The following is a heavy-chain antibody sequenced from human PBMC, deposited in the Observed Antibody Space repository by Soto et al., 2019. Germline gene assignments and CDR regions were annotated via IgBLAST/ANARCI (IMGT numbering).Heavy chain of an antibody. J-gene: IGHJ4*02. CDR3: VRGTFFYDKSDYLPYQCAH. D-gene: IGHD3-22*01. CDR1: GGSITSAGSF. CDR2: IYYSGVT. V-gene: IGHV4-30-4*01. Sequence: PSETLSLTCSVSGGSITSAGSFWNWIRQPPGKGLEWIGYIYYSGVTYYNPSLKSRLSMSVDTSKNQFSLRLTSLTAADTAVYYCVRGTFFYDKSDYLPYQCAHCGQGALVTVTS.